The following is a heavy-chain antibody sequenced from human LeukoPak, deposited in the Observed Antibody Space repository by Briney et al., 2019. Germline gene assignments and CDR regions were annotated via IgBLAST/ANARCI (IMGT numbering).Heavy chain of an antibody. CDR2: INSDGSST. D-gene: IGHD3-10*01. J-gene: IGHJ4*02. CDR3: ASGGTMVRGVIFY. CDR1: GFTFSSYW. V-gene: IGHV3-74*01. Sequence: QPGGSLRLSCAASGFTFSSYWMHWVRQAPGKGLVWVSRINSDGSSTSYADSVKGRFTISRDNAKNTQYLQMNSLRAEDTAVYYCASGGTMVRGVIFYWGQGTLVTVSS.